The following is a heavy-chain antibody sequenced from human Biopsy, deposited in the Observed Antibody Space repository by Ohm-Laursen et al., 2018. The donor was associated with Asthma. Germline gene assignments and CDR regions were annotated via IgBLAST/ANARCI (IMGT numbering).Heavy chain of an antibody. V-gene: IGHV4-4*01. CDR2: IYHLGNA. CDR1: GGSISVSNW. D-gene: IGHD3-22*01. CDR3: ARRWRSYDSSNYYLDQ. Sequence: PGTLSLTCYVSGGSISVSNWWSWVRQPPGRGLEWIGQIYHLGNANYNASLKSRVTMSVDKSKNQFSLKLTSVTAADTAVYFCARRWRSYDSSNYYLDQWGQGTLVTVSS. J-gene: IGHJ4*02.